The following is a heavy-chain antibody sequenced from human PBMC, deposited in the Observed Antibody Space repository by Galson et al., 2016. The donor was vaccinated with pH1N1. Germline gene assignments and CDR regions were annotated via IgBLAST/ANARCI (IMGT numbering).Heavy chain of an antibody. J-gene: IGHJ4*02. V-gene: IGHV3-64*02. D-gene: IGHD1-26*01. CDR2: IGSNERTT. CDR1: GFTFSAYA. CDR3: TRDAGGYSDFDY. Sequence: SLRLSCAASGFTFSAYAMHWVRQAPGKGLEYVSVIGSNERTTYYADSVNGRFTISRDNSENTVYLQMGSLRAEDMAVYYCTRDAGGYSDFDYWGQGTLVTVSS.